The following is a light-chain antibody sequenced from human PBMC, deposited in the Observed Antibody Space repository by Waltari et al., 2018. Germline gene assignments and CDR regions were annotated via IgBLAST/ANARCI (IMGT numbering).Light chain of an antibody. CDR3: HQSDDWPPYS. CDR1: QSVRSN. Sequence: EIVMTQSPATLSVSPGDSVTLSCRASQSVRSNLAWYQQKPGQGPRLLIYDGSTRATGIPARFSGSGSGTDFTLTISSLQSEDFAIYYCHQSDDWPPYSFGQGTKLEIK. J-gene: IGKJ2*03. V-gene: IGKV3-15*01. CDR2: DGS.